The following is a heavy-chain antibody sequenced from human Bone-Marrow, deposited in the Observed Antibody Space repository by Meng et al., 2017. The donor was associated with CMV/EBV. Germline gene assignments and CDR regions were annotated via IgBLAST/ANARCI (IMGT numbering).Heavy chain of an antibody. V-gene: IGHV3-30*02. D-gene: IGHD5-18*01. J-gene: IGHJ4*02. CDR2: IRFDGSNN. Sequence: GESLKISCAASGFTFSNYGMHWVRQAPGKGLEWVTFIRFDGSNNSYVDSVQGRFTISRDNSKSTLYLQMNSLRAEDTALYYCARGKAHLWLLLDYWGQGTLVTVSS. CDR1: GFTFSNYG. CDR3: ARGKAHLWLLLDY.